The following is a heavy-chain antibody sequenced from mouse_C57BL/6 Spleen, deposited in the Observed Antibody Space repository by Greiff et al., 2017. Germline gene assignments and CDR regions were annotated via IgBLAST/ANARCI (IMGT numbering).Heavy chain of an antibody. D-gene: IGHD1-1*01. CDR3: ARNYDYGTAY. J-gene: IGHJ3*01. V-gene: IGHV1-26*01. CDR2: INPNNGGT. Sequence: EVQLQQSGPELVKPGASVKISCKASGYTFTDYYMNWVKQSHGKSLEWIGDINPNNGGTSYNQKFKGKATLTVDKSSSTAYMELLSLTSEDSAVYYCARNYDYGTAYWGQGTLVTVSA. CDR1: GYTFTDYY.